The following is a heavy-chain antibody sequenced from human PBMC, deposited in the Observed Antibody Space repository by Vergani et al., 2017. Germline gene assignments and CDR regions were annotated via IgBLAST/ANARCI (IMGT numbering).Heavy chain of an antibody. Sequence: EVHLVESGGGLVQPGRSLRLSCSGSGFTLGDYAMTWVRQAPGKGLEWVAFIWSKPYGGTTEYAASVKGRFTISRDDSKSIAYLQMSRLKAEDTAVYYCTRSPIDDSYSYFNFGGQGTLVT. CDR1: GFTLGDYA. J-gene: IGHJ4*02. D-gene: IGHD3-10*01. CDR2: IWSKPYGGTT. V-gene: IGHV3-49*04. CDR3: TRSPIDDSYSYFNF.